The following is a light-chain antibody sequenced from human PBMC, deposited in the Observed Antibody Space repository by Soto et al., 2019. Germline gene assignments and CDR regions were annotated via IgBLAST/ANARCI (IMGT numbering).Light chain of an antibody. V-gene: IGKV1-9*01. CDR1: QDISSF. Sequence: DIPLTQSPSFLSASVGDRVTITCRASQDISSFLAWYQQKPGKAPKLLIYGVSTLQRGVPSRFSGGGSGTEFTLTISSLQPEDFAAYYCQQLRHYPLTFGGGTKVEI. J-gene: IGKJ4*01. CDR2: GVS. CDR3: QQLRHYPLT.